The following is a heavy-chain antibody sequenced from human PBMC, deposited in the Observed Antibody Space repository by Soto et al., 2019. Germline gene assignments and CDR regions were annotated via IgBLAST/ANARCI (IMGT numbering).Heavy chain of an antibody. CDR2: ISNDGGNE. CDR1: GFTLSDFA. V-gene: IGHV3-30-3*01. CDR3: ARAAPGMDV. J-gene: IGHJ6*02. Sequence: QVQLVESGGGVVQPGRSLSLSGAASGFTLSDFAMHWVRQAPGKGLEWVALISNDGGNEHYGDSVKGRFTISRDNSKHMLYLQVTSLRVEDTAVYYCARAAPGMDVWGQGTTVTVSS.